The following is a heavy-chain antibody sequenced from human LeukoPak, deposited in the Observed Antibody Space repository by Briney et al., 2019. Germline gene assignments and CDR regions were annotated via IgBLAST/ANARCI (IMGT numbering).Heavy chain of an antibody. V-gene: IGHV1-46*01. J-gene: IGHJ5*02. CDR2: INPSGGST. CDR1: GYTFTSYY. D-gene: IGHD3-3*01. CDR3: ARDQRQLRFLEWLSYPTNWFDP. Sequence: ASVKVSCKASGYTFTSYYMHWVRQAPGQGLEWMGIINPSGGSTSYAQKFQGRVTMTRDMSTSTVYMELSSLRSEDTAVYYCARDQRQLRFLEWLSYPTNWFDPWGQGTLVTVSS.